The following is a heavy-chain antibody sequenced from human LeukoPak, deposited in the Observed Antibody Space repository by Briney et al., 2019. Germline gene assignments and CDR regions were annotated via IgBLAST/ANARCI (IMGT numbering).Heavy chain of an antibody. CDR2: IKQDGGEK. V-gene: IGHV3-7*03. Sequence: GGSLRLSCAASGFIFSNYWMTWLRQAPGKGLEWVANIKQDGGEKYYVDSVKGRFTISRDNTKNSLYLQMNSLRAEDTAMYYCARDRAKYKLLLFGPWGQGTLVTVSS. J-gene: IGHJ5*02. CDR1: GFIFSNYW. CDR3: ARDRAKYKLLLFGP. D-gene: IGHD2-2*01.